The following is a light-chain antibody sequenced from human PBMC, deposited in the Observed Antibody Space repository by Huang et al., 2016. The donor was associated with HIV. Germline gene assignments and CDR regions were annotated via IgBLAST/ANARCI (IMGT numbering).Light chain of an antibody. V-gene: IGKV3-20*01. CDR3: QQYGSSPKT. CDR1: QSVSNNY. Sequence: EIVLTQSPGTLSLSPGERATLSCRASQSVSNNYLAWYQQKPGQAPTLLIDGASSRATGIPDRFSGSGSGTDFTLTISRLEPEDFAVFYCQQYGSSPKTFGQGTKVEI. J-gene: IGKJ1*01. CDR2: GAS.